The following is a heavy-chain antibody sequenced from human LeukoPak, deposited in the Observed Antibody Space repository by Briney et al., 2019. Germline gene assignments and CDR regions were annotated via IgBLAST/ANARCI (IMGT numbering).Heavy chain of an antibody. Sequence: PGGSLRLSCAASGFTFSSYGMHWVRQAPGKGLEWVAVIWYDGSNNYYADSVKGRFTISRDNSKNTLYLQMNSLRAEDTAVYYCARVNWNYVPYYYYMDVWGKGTTVTVSS. CDR3: ARVNWNYVPYYYYMDV. CDR2: IWYDGSNN. V-gene: IGHV3-33*01. J-gene: IGHJ6*03. D-gene: IGHD1-7*01. CDR1: GFTFSSYG.